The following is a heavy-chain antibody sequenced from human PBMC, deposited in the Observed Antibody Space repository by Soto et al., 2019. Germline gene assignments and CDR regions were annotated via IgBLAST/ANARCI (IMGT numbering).Heavy chain of an antibody. CDR1: GGSFSGYY. Sequence: SETLSLTCAVYGGSFSGYYWSWIRQPPGKGLEWIGEINHSGSTNYNPSLKSRVTISVDTSKNQFSLKLSSVTAADTAVYYCARLIAAAAQVDYWGQGTLVTVSS. CDR3: ARLIAAAAQVDY. CDR2: INHSGST. V-gene: IGHV4-34*01. J-gene: IGHJ4*02. D-gene: IGHD6-13*01.